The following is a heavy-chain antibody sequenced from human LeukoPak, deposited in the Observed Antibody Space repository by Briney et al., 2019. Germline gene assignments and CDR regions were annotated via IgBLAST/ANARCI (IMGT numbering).Heavy chain of an antibody. CDR1: GFTFSSYE. CDR2: ISSSGSII. V-gene: IGHV3-48*03. D-gene: IGHD1-26*01. Sequence: GGSLRLSCAASGFTFSSYEMNWVRQAPGKGLEWVSYISSSGSIIYYADSVKGRFTISRDNAKNSLYLQMNSLRAEDTAVYYCARDGTLMDVWGKGTTVTVSS. CDR3: ARDGTLMDV. J-gene: IGHJ6*03.